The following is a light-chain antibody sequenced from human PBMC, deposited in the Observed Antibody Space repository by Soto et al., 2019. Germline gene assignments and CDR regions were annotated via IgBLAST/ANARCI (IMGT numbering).Light chain of an antibody. CDR3: SSYSDSIVL. V-gene: IGLV2-8*01. CDR2: EVS. Sequence: QSVLTQPPSASGSPGQSVTISCTGTSSDVGGYNYVSWYQQHPGKDPKLMISEVSKRPSGVPDRFSGSKSGNTASLTVSGLQAEDEADYYCSSYSDSIVLFGGGTKLTVL. CDR1: SSDVGGYNY. J-gene: IGLJ2*01.